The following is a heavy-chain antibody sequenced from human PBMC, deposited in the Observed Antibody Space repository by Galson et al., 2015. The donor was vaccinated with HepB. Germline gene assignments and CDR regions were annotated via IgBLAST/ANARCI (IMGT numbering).Heavy chain of an antibody. D-gene: IGHD6-19*01. CDR3: ARGTYSSGWYYYYYGMDV. CDR2: IIPIFGTA. CDR1: GGTFSSYT. Sequence: SVKVSCKASGGTFSSYTISWVRQAPGQGLEWMGGIIPIFGTANYAQKFQGRVTITADKSTSTAYMELSSLRSEDTAVYYCARGTYSSGWYYYYYGMDVWGQGTTVTVSS. V-gene: IGHV1-69*06. J-gene: IGHJ6*02.